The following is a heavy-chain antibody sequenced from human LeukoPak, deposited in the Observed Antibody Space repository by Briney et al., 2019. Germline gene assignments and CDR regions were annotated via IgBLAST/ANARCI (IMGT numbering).Heavy chain of an antibody. Sequence: ASETLSLTCTVSDEVITSNNWWSWVRQSPGKGLEWIGEIFHSGTTRYKASLESRVTMLLDKSKNQFSLRLNSVTAADTAVYFCARLRLSGGSFSVGWFDPWGQGIQVTVSS. CDR1: DEVITSNNW. CDR2: IFHSGTT. CDR3: ARLRLSGGSFSVGWFDP. J-gene: IGHJ5*02. D-gene: IGHD1-26*01. V-gene: IGHV4-4*02.